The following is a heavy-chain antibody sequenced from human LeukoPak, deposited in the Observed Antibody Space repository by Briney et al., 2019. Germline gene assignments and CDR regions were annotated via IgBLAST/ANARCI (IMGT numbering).Heavy chain of an antibody. D-gene: IGHD3-22*01. CDR1: GGTFSSYA. Sequence: LVASVKVSCKASGGTFSSYAISWVRQAPGQGLEWMGWINTNTGNPTYAQGFTGRFVFSLDTSVSTAYLQISSLKAEDTAVYYCARSPPIVVERAFDIWGQGTMVTVSS. CDR2: INTNTGNP. CDR3: ARSPPIVVERAFDI. J-gene: IGHJ3*02. V-gene: IGHV7-4-1*02.